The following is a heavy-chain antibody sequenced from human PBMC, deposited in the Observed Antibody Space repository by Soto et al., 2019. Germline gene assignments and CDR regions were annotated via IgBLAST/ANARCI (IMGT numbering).Heavy chain of an antibody. CDR3: ANLGSAGVGV. V-gene: IGHV3-30*18. D-gene: IGHD2-15*01. CDR2: ISYDGSNK. J-gene: IGHJ6*02. CDR1: GFTFSSYG. Sequence: QVQLVESGGGVVQPGRSLRLSCAASGFTFSSYGMHWVRKAPGKGLEWVAVISYDGSNKYYADSVKGRFTISRDNSKNTLYLQMNSLRAEDTAVYYCANLGSAGVGVWGQGTTVTVSS.